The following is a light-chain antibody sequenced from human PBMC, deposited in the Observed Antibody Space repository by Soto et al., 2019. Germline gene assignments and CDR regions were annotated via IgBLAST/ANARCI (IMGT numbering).Light chain of an antibody. J-gene: IGKJ1*01. V-gene: IGKV1-5*03. CDR3: QHYSGDRAT. Sequence: DILLTQSPSTLSASVGDRVTISCRASQSINKWLAWYQHKPGKAPNLLIYEVSTLHSGVPSRFSGSGSRTEFTLTISSLRPDDFATYYCQHYSGDRATFGQGTKVDIK. CDR1: QSINKW. CDR2: EVS.